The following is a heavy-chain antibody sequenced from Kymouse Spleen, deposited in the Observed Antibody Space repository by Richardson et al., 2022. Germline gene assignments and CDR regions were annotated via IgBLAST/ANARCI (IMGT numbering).Heavy chain of an antibody. CDR3: AREDSGSGSYYYYYYGMDV. Sequence: QVQLQESGPGLVKPSETLSLTCTVSGGSVSSGSYYWSWIRQPPGKGLEWIGYIYYSGSTNYNPSLKSRVTISVDTSKNQFSLKLSSVTAADTAVYYCAREDSGSGSYYYYYYGMDVWGQGTTVTVSS. D-gene: IGHD3-10*01. J-gene: IGHJ6*02. CDR2: IYYSGST. V-gene: IGHV4-61*01. CDR1: GGSVSSGSYY.